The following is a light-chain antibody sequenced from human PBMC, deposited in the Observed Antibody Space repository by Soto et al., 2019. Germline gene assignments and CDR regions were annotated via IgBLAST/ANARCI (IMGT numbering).Light chain of an antibody. J-gene: IGKJ2*01. Sequence: EIVMTQSPATLSVSPGERATLSCRASQTVSSNLGWYQQKPGQAPRLLIYGASTRATGIPARFSGSGSGTDFTTPISSLQSEDSAVYYCQQYHNWPPYTFGQGTKLEIK. CDR1: QTVSSN. V-gene: IGKV3-15*01. CDR2: GAS. CDR3: QQYHNWPPYT.